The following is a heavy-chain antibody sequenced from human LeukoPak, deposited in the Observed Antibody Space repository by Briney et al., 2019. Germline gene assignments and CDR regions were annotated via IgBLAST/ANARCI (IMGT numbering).Heavy chain of an antibody. D-gene: IGHD1-26*01. CDR2: IYRSGST. J-gene: IGHJ4*02. Sequence: PSETLSLTCTVSGYSISTGYYWGWIRQPPGKGLEWIGSIYRSGSTSYNPSLKSRLTISVDTSKNQFSLNLNSVTAADTAVYYCARKSGSSTGRGVDSWGQGTLVTVSS. V-gene: IGHV4-38-2*02. CDR3: ARKSGSSTGRGVDS. CDR1: GYSISTGYY.